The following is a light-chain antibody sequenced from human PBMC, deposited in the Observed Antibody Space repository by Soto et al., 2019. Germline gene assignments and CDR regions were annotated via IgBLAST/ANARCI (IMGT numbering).Light chain of an antibody. Sequence: EIVLTQSPATLSLSPGERATLSCRASQSVSSYLAWYQQKPGQAPRLLIYDASNRATGIPARFSGSGSGTDGTLTISSLEPEEFAVYYCQQRSNWPHTFGQGTRLESK. CDR1: QSVSSY. V-gene: IGKV3-11*01. CDR3: QQRSNWPHT. CDR2: DAS. J-gene: IGKJ5*01.